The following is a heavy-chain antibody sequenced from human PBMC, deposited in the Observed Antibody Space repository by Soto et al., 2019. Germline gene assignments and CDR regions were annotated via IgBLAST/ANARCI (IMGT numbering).Heavy chain of an antibody. D-gene: IGHD2-8*01. CDR1: GYGITSNG. V-gene: IGHV1-18*04. J-gene: IGHJ4*02. CDR3: ASVMLGMVYAIAFVFDY. Sequence: CKASGYGITSNGLSSVRQAPGQGLEWMGWISAYNGNTNYAQKLQGRVTMTTNTSTSTAYMELRSLRSDDTAVYYCASVMLGMVYAIAFVFDYWGQGTLVTAPQ. CDR2: ISAYNGNT.